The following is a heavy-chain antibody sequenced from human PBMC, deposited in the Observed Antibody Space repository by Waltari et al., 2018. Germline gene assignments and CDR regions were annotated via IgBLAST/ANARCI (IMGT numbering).Heavy chain of an antibody. J-gene: IGHJ4*02. Sequence: QVQLQESGPGLVKPSETLSLTCTVSGYSISSGYYWGWIRQPPGKGLEWIGSIYQSGVTYYNPSLKSRVTISVDTSKNQFSLKLSSVTAADTAVYYCARVTLGYYDSSYYFDYWGQGTLVTVSS. CDR2: IYQSGVT. CDR3: ARVTLGYYDSSYYFDY. CDR1: GYSISSGYY. V-gene: IGHV4-38-2*02. D-gene: IGHD3-22*01.